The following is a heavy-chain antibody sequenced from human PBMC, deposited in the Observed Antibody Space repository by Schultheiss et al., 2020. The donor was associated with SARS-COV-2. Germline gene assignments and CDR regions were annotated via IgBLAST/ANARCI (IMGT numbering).Heavy chain of an antibody. CDR1: GYTFTSYA. CDR3: ARDGDYDILTYDY. Sequence: ASVKVSCKASGYTFTSYAMHWVRQAPGQGLEWMGWISAYNGNTNYAQKLQGRVTMTRDTSISTAYMELRSLRSDDTAVYYCARDGDYDILTYDYWGQGTLVTVSS. J-gene: IGHJ4*02. D-gene: IGHD3-9*01. CDR2: ISAYNGNT. V-gene: IGHV1-18*01.